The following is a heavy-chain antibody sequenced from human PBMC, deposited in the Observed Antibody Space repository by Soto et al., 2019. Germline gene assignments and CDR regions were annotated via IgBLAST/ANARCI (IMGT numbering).Heavy chain of an antibody. CDR2: IWYDGSNK. CDR1: GFTFSSYG. D-gene: IGHD6-6*01. CDR3: ARDGYVGGSSVVCYYYYYGMDV. V-gene: IGHV3-33*01. J-gene: IGHJ6*02. Sequence: QVQLVESGGGVVQPGRSLRLSCAASGFTFSSYGMHWVRQAPGKGLEWVAVIWYDGSNKYYADSVKGRLTISRDNSKNTLYPQMYSLRGDDTAVYYCARDGYVGGSSVVCYYYYYGMDVWGQGTTVTVSS.